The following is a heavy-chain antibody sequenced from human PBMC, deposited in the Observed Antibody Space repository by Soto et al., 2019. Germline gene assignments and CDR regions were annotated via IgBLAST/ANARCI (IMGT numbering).Heavy chain of an antibody. J-gene: IGHJ6*02. Sequence: GESLKISCKGSGYSFTSYWSGWVRQMTGKGLEWMGIIYPGDSDTRYSPSFQGQVTISADKSISTAYLQWSSLKASDTAMYYCARIEVTMVRGVIYYYYGMDVWGQGTTVTVSS. CDR3: ARIEVTMVRGVIYYYYGMDV. V-gene: IGHV5-51*01. CDR1: GYSFTSYW. D-gene: IGHD3-10*01. CDR2: IYPGDSDT.